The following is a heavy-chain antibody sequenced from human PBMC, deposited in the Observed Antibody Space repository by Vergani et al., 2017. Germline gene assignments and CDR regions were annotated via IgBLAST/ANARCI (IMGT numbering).Heavy chain of an antibody. CDR2: ISYDGSNK. CDR3: AKDSYYXDSSGYYSDYYYYYMDV. V-gene: IGHV3-30*18. J-gene: IGHJ6*03. CDR1: GFTFSSYC. Sequence: QVQLVESGGGVVQPGRSLRLSCAASGFTFSSYCMHWVRQAPGKGLEWVAVISYDGSNKYYADSVKGRFTISRDNSKNTLYLQMNSLRAEDTAVYYCAKDSYYXDSSGYYSDYYYYYMDVWGKGTTVTVSS. D-gene: IGHD3-22*01.